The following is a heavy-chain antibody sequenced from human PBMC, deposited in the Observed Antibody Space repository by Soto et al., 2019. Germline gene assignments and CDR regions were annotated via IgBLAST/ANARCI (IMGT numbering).Heavy chain of an antibody. V-gene: IGHV2-5*02. J-gene: IGHJ6*02. D-gene: IGHD2-15*01. Sequence: QITLKESGPTLVKPTQTLTLTCTFSGFSLSTSGVGVAWIRQPPGKALEWLALIYWDDDKRYRPSLETRLTITKDTSKNQVVLTMTNMDSVDTATYYCAYLPCSGGSCYWFSYSGMDVWGQGTKVNVS. CDR2: IYWDDDK. CDR1: GFSLSTSGVG. CDR3: AYLPCSGGSCYWFSYSGMDV.